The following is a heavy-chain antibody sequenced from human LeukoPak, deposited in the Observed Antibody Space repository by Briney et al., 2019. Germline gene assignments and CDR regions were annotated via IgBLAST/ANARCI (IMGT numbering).Heavy chain of an antibody. D-gene: IGHD3-3*01. J-gene: IGHJ4*02. CDR2: MNPNSGNT. Sequence: ASVKVSCKASGYTFTSYDINWVRQATGQGLEWMGWMNPNSGNTGYAQKFQGRVTITRNTSISTAYMELSSLRSEDTAVYYCARALRYDFWSGYDDFAYWGQGTLVTVSS. V-gene: IGHV1-8*03. CDR3: ARALRYDFWSGYDDFAY. CDR1: GYTFTSYD.